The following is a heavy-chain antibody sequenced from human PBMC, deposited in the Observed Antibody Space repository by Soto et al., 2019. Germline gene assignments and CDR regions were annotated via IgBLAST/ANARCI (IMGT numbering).Heavy chain of an antibody. Sequence: PSETLSLTCTVSGGSISSYYWSWIRQPAGKGLEWIGRIYSTGSTNYNPSLKSRVTMSVDTSKNQFSLKLTSVTAADTAEYYCARDSAPINYYDSNAFNRRTSKGYGLDVWGQGTTVTVSS. CDR1: GGSISSYY. CDR3: ARDSAPINYYDSNAFNRRTSKGYGLDV. V-gene: IGHV4-4*07. J-gene: IGHJ6*02. D-gene: IGHD3-22*01. CDR2: IYSTGST.